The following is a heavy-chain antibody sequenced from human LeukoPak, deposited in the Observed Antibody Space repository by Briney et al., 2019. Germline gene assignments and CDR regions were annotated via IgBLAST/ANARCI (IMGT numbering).Heavy chain of an antibody. V-gene: IGHV4-30-4*01. CDR2: IYYSGNT. CDR1: GGSISSGDYY. CDR3: ARGQTPHVFYYYYGMDV. J-gene: IGHJ6*02. Sequence: SQTLSLTCTVSGGSISSGDYYWTWIRQPPGKGLEWIGYIYYSGNTHYNPSLKSRVSISVDTAKNQFSLNLSSVTAADTAVYYCARGQTPHVFYYYYGMDVWGQGTTVTVSS.